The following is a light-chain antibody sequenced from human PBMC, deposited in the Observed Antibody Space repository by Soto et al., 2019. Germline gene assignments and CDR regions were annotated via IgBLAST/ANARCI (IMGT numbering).Light chain of an antibody. Sequence: DIVMTQSPLSLPVTPAEPASISCRSSQSLLHSNGYNYLDWYLQKPGQSPQLLIYLGSNRASGVPDRFSGSGSDTDFTLKISRVEAEDVGVYYCMQALQTPFTFGQGTRLEIK. CDR1: QSLLHSNGYNY. CDR2: LGS. CDR3: MQALQTPFT. J-gene: IGKJ5*01. V-gene: IGKV2-28*01.